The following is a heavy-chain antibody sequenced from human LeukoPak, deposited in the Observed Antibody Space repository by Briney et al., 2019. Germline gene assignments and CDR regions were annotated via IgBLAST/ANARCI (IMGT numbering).Heavy chain of an antibody. Sequence: GGSLRLSCAASGFSFSSYAMSWVRQAPGKGLEWVSSISGSGVSTYYADSVKGRFTISRDNSKNTLYLQMNSLRAEDTAVYYCAKRGRDYGSGSPPDYWGQGTLVTVSS. V-gene: IGHV3-23*01. D-gene: IGHD3-10*01. CDR1: GFSFSSYA. CDR3: AKRGRDYGSGSPPDY. CDR2: ISGSGVST. J-gene: IGHJ4*02.